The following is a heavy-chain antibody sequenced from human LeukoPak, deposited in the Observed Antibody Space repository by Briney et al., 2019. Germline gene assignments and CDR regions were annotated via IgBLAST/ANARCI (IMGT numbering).Heavy chain of an antibody. CDR3: ARDPKRSLRTTVNRNWFDP. CDR1: GGSFSGYY. V-gene: IGHV4-34*01. J-gene: IGHJ5*02. D-gene: IGHD4-17*01. Sequence: SETLSLTCAVYGGSFSGYYWSWIRQPPGKGLEWIGEINHSGSTNYNPSLKSRVTISVDTSKNQFSLKLSSVTAADTAVYYCARDPKRSLRTTVNRNWFDPWGQGTLVIVSS. CDR2: INHSGST.